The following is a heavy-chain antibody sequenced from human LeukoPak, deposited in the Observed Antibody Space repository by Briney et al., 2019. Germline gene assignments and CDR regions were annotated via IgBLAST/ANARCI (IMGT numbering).Heavy chain of an antibody. J-gene: IGHJ6*04. CDR3: AELGITMIGGV. D-gene: IGHD3-10*02. Sequence: GGSLRLSCAASGFTFSSYAIHWVRQAPGKGLEFVSAINRYGDSIYYANSVKGRFTISRDDSKNTVYLQMGSLRAEDMAVYYCAELGITMIGGVWGKGTTVTISS. CDR2: INRYGDSI. CDR1: GFTFSSYA. V-gene: IGHV3-64*01.